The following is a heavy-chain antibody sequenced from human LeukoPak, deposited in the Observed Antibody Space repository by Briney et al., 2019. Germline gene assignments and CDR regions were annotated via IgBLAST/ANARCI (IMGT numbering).Heavy chain of an antibody. CDR3: ARRMGAYYYMDV. J-gene: IGHJ6*03. Sequence: GGSLRLSCAASGFTFDDYGMSWVRQAPGRGLEWVSGINWNGGSTGYADSVKGRFTFSRDNAKNSPSLEMNSLRAGDTAFYYCARRMGAYYYMDVWGTGTTVTVSS. CDR1: GFTFDDYG. V-gene: IGHV3-20*04. D-gene: IGHD3-16*01. CDR2: INWNGGST.